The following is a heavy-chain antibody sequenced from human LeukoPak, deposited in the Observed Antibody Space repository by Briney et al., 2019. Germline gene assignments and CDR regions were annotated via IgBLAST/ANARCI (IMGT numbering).Heavy chain of an antibody. CDR3: AREMLRSSWFRDYYYGMDV. CDR1: GFTFDDYG. CDR2: IDRNGDST. D-gene: IGHD6-13*01. J-gene: IGHJ6*02. V-gene: IGHV3-20*04. Sequence: PGGSLRLSCAASGFTFDDYGMSWVRQAPGKGLEWVSGIDRNGDSTGYADSVEGRFTISRDNAKNSLYLQMDSLRAEDTAVYYCAREMLRSSWFRDYYYGMDVWGQGTTVTVSS.